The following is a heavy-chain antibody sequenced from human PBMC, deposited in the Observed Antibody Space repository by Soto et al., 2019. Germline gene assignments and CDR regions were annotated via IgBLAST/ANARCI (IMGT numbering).Heavy chain of an antibody. CDR2: TDPSDSYA. CDR3: ARHDTFGSTDFDY. Sequence: EVQLVQSGAEVKKPGESLTISCKGSGYSFSSHWITWVRQMPGKGLEWMGRTDPSDSYASYSPSFQGHVIISADKSIGTAYLQWSSLKASDTAMYFCARHDTFGSTDFDYWGQGTLVTVSS. D-gene: IGHD3-10*01. J-gene: IGHJ4*02. V-gene: IGHV5-10-1*03. CDR1: GYSFSSHW.